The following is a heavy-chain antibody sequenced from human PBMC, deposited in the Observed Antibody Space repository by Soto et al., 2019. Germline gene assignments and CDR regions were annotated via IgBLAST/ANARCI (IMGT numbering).Heavy chain of an antibody. V-gene: IGHV3-74*01. CDR3: VRSSFGCFDY. J-gene: IGHJ4*02. CDR2: LNYDGSET. CDR1: GFTLIHYW. D-gene: IGHD3-16*01. Sequence: EVQLLESGGGLVQPGGTLTLSCAASGFTLIHYWLPWVRQVPGRGLVWVARLNYDGSETHYADSVRGRFAISRDNAKNTVYLQMSNLRAEDTAIYYCVRSSFGCFDYWGRGTLVTVSS.